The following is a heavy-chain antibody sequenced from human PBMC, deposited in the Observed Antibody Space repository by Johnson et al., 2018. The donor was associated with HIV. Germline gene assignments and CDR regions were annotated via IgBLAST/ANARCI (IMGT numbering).Heavy chain of an antibody. CDR2: VYNSGPT. J-gene: IGHJ3*02. V-gene: IGHV3-NL1*01. CDR3: ARGQGVWAFDM. Sequence: QVQLVESGGGLVKPGGSLRLSCAASGFTFSRYGMHWVRQAPGKGLEWVSVVYNSGPTYYGDSVKGRFTISRDNSKNTLFLQMNGLRPGDTAVYYCARGQGVWAFDMWGQGTMVTVSA. D-gene: IGHD3-10*01. CDR1: GFTFSRYG.